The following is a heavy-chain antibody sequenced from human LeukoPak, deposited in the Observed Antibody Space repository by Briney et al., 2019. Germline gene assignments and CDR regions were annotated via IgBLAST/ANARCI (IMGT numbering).Heavy chain of an antibody. Sequence: PGGSLRLSCAASGFTVSSNYMSWVRQAPGKGLEWVSAISGSGGSTYFADSVKGRLTVSRDNSKNTLYLQMNSLRAEDTAVYYCAKDPRIAAAGTASAFDYWGQGTLVTVSS. V-gene: IGHV3-23*01. CDR3: AKDPRIAAAGTASAFDY. CDR1: GFTVSSNY. J-gene: IGHJ4*02. CDR2: ISGSGGST. D-gene: IGHD6-13*01.